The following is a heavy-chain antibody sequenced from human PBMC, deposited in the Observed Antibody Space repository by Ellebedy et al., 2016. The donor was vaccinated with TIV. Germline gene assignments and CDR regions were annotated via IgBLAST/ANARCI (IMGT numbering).Heavy chain of an antibody. D-gene: IGHD5-12*01. V-gene: IGHV3-33*01. J-gene: IGHJ3*02. CDR2: IWRDGSDE. CDR1: GFSFSCWG. Sequence: GESLKISCAASGFSFSCWGMHWVRQAPGKGLEWVAVIWRDGSDERYTDSVKGRFTISRDNSKNTVYLQMNSLRAEDTAVYYCARDGYSGNDKRALDIWGQGTMVTVS. CDR3: ARDGYSGNDKRALDI.